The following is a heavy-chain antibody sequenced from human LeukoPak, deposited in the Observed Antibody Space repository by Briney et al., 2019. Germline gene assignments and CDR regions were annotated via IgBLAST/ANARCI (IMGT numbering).Heavy chain of an antibody. CDR3: ARDRIAFDI. CDR1: GGSINSYY. Sequence: PSETLSLTCTVSGGSINSYYWSWIRQPPGKGLEWIGYIYYSGRTNYNPSLESRVTISVDTSKNQFSLKLSSVTAADTAVYYCARDRIAFDIWGQGAMVTVSS. CDR2: IYYSGRT. D-gene: IGHD2/OR15-2a*01. J-gene: IGHJ3*02. V-gene: IGHV4-59*01.